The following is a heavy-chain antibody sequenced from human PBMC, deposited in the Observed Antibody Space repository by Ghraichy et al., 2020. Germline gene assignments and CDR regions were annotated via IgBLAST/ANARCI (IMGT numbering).Heavy chain of an antibody. V-gene: IGHV1-2*02. J-gene: IGHJ4*02. CDR1: GYSFIGFY. D-gene: IGHD4-17*01. CDR3: ARIRPATSGLDY. Sequence: ASVKVSCKASGYSFIGFYIHWVRQAPGQGLEWMGWINPDSGVIHHAQSFQGRVTMTWDTSFSTAFMELSRLTSDDTAIYYCARIRPATSGLDYWGQGTLVTVSS. CDR2: INPDSGVI.